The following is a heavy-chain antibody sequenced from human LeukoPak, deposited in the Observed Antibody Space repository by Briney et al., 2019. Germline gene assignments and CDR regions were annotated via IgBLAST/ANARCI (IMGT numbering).Heavy chain of an antibody. Sequence: PGRSLRLSCATSGFTFSGSTIHWVRQAPGKGLEWIGHIRSKANSYVTIYGASVKGRFTISRDESKNTAYLHMNSLKAEDTAVYYCVGDGHSNTGMNYWGQGTLVTVSS. CDR1: GFTFSGST. J-gene: IGHJ4*02. V-gene: IGHV3-73*01. CDR2: IRSKANSYVT. D-gene: IGHD2/OR15-2a*01. CDR3: VGDGHSNTGMNY.